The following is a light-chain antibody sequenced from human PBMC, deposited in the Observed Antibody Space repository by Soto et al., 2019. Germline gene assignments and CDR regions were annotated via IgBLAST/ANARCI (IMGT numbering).Light chain of an antibody. Sequence: QSVLTQPPSASGTPGQRVTISCSGSSSNIGSNTVNWYQQLPKTAPKLLIFSNGQRPSGVPDRFSGSKSGTSASLAISGLQSEDEADYYCAAWDDSLNGSYVFGTGTKLTVL. CDR2: SNG. CDR1: SSNIGSNT. J-gene: IGLJ1*01. V-gene: IGLV1-44*01. CDR3: AAWDDSLNGSYV.